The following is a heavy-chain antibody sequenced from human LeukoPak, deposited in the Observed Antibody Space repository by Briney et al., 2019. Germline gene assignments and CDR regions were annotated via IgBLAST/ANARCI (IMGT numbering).Heavy chain of an antibody. CDR1: GGSFSGYY. D-gene: IGHD4-23*01. CDR2: INHSGST. J-gene: IGHJ4*02. CDR3: AREIRDYGGKDYFDY. V-gene: IGHV4-34*01. Sequence: SETLSLTCAVYGGSFSGYYWSWIRQPPGKGLEWTGEINHSGSTNYNPSLKSRVTISVDTSKNQFSLKLSSVTAADTAVYYCAREIRDYGGKDYFDYWGQGTLVTVSS.